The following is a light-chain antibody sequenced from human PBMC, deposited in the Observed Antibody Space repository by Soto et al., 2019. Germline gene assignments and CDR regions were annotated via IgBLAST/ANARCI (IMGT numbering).Light chain of an antibody. CDR2: GAS. V-gene: IGKV3-20*01. Sequence: VITHSPPPLSVSPGDRATPPCTARQSVSSTYVAWYPTKPGQAPRLLIYGASSRATGIPARFSASGSGTDFTLTISRLEPEDFAVYFCQQSLRSQLTFGGGTKVDIK. CDR3: QQSLRSQLT. J-gene: IGKJ4*01. CDR1: QSVSSTY.